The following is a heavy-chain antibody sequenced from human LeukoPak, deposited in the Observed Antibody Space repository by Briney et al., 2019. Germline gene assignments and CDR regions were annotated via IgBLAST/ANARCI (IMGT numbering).Heavy chain of an antibody. D-gene: IGHD3-22*01. CDR3: AKLSRVTMIVVDY. V-gene: IGHV3-23*01. CDR2: ISGSGGST. CDR1: GFTFSSYS. J-gene: IGHJ4*02. Sequence: GGSLRLSCAASGFTFSSYSMNWVRQAPGKGLERVSAISGSGGSTYYADSVKGRFTISRDNSKNTLYLQMNSLRAEDTAVDYCAKLSRVTMIVVDYWGQGTLVTVSS.